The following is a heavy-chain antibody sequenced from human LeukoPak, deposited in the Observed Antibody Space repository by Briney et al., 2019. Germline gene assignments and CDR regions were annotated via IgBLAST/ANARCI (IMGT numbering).Heavy chain of an antibody. CDR2: ISGSGGST. V-gene: IGHV3-23*01. CDR1: GFTFSSYG. CDR3: AREIVATGFDY. D-gene: IGHD5-12*01. Sequence: PGGTLRLSCAASGFTFSSYGMSWVRQAPGKGLEWVSAISGSGGSTYYADSVKGRFTISRDNAKNSLYLQMNSLRAEDTAVYYCAREIVATGFDYWGQGTLVTVSS. J-gene: IGHJ4*02.